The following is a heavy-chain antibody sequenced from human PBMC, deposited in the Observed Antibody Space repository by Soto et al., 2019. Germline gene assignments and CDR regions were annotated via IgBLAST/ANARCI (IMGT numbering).Heavy chain of an antibody. D-gene: IGHD1-26*01. CDR1: GFTLSSYS. CDR3: ATGGRVGAYGMDV. CDR2: ISSRSSTI. V-gene: IGHV3-48*02. J-gene: IGHJ6*02. Sequence: GRSLRLSCAASGFTLSSYSINWVRQATGKGLEWVSYISSRSSTIYDADSVKGRFTISRDNAMNSLYLHINSLTEETTAVYYCATGGRVGAYGMDVWGQGTTVAASS.